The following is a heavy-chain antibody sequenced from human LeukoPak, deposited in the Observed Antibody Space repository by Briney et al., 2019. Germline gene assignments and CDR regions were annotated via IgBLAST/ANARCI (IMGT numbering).Heavy chain of an antibody. D-gene: IGHD1-1*01. Sequence: GGSLRLSCAASGFTFSSYWMSWVRQAPGKGPEWVANIKQDGSDKNYVDSVKGRFTISKDNAKNLLSLEMNGLRAEDTAVYYCATYKNQLRTVYFDYWGQGTLVTVSS. CDR1: GFTFSSYW. CDR3: ATYKNQLRTVYFDY. V-gene: IGHV3-7*02. J-gene: IGHJ4*02. CDR2: IKQDGSDK.